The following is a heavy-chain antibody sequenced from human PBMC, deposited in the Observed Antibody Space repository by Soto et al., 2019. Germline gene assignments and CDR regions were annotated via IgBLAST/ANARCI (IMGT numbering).Heavy chain of an antibody. CDR3: ARANKPYRSNLHFVLGY. J-gene: IGHJ4*02. CDR2: IIPIFGTA. V-gene: IGHV1-69*01. D-gene: IGHD1-20*01. Sequence: QVQLVQSGAEVKKPGSSVKVSCKASGGTFSSYAISWVRQAPGQGLEWMGGIIPIFGTANYAQKFQGRVTITADESTNTAYLELSSLRSEDTAVYYCARANKPYRSNLHFVLGYWGQGTLVTVSS. CDR1: GGTFSSYA.